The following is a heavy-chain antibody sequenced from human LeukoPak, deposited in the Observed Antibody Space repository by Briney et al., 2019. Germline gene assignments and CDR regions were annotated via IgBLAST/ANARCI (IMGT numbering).Heavy chain of an antibody. CDR2: IIPIFGTA. CDR3: ARASGIAAAASH. J-gene: IGHJ4*02. CDR1: GGTFSSYA. V-gene: IGHV1-69*13. Sequence: SVKVSCTASGGTFSSYAISWVRQAPGQGVEWMGGIIPIFGTANYAQKFQGRVTITADESTSTAYMELSSLRSEDTAVYYCARASGIAAAASHWGQGTLVTVSS. D-gene: IGHD6-13*01.